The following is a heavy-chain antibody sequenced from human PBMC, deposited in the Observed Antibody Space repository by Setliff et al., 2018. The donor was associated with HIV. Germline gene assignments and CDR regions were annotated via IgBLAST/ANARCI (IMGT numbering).Heavy chain of an antibody. CDR1: GGSISSYY. CDR2: IYTSGSV. Sequence: SETLSLTCTVSGGSISSYYWGWIRQPPGKGLEWIGYIYTSGSVNYNPSLNSRFTISVDTSKNQFSLKVNSVTAADPAVYYCARSPRIGVAGEFEYWGQGTRVTVS. V-gene: IGHV4-4*09. J-gene: IGHJ4*02. CDR3: ARSPRIGVAGEFEY. D-gene: IGHD6-19*01.